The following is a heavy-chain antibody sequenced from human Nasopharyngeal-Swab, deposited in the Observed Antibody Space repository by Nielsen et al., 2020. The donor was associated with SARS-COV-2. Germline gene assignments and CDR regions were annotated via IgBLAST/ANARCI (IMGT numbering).Heavy chain of an antibody. CDR3: ASITIFGVVYS. J-gene: IGHJ3*01. V-gene: IGHV4-59*08. CDR1: GGSISSYY. Sequence: SETLSLTCTVSGGSISSYYWSWIRQPPGKGLEWIGYIYYSGSTYYNPSLKSRVTISVDTSKNQFSLKLSSVTAADTAVYYCASITIFGVVYSWGQGTMVTVSS. CDR2: IYYSGST. D-gene: IGHD3-3*01.